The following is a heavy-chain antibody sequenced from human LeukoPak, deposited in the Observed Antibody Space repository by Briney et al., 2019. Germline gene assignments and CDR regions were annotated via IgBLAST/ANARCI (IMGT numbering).Heavy chain of an antibody. Sequence: GASVKVSCKASGYTFTSYGISWVRQAPGQGLEWMGWISAYNGNTNYAQKLQGRVTMTTDTSTSTAYMELRGLRSDDTAAYYCARVITTGYYYYYGMDVWGQGTTVTVSS. CDR3: ARVITTGYYYYYGMDV. CDR1: GYTFTSYG. CDR2: ISAYNGNT. J-gene: IGHJ6*02. D-gene: IGHD4-11*01. V-gene: IGHV1-18*01.